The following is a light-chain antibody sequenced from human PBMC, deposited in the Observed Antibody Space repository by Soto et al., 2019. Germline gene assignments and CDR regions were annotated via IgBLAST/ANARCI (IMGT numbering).Light chain of an antibody. J-gene: IGLJ3*02. CDR1: SSDIGTYNY. CDR2: EVT. Sequence: QSVLTQPASVSGSPGQSITISCTGTSSDIGTYNYVSWYQQHPGKASKLMIYEVTNRPSGVSNRFSGSKSGKTASLTISGLQAEDEADYYCSSYTSSSTLVFGGGTQLTVL. CDR3: SSYTSSSTLV. V-gene: IGLV2-14*01.